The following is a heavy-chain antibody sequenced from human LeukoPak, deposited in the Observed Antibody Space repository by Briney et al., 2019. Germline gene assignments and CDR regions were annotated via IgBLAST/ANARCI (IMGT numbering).Heavy chain of an antibody. CDR2: INHSGST. J-gene: IGHJ4*02. Sequence: SETLSLTCAVYGGSSSGYYWSWIRQPPGKGLEWIGEINHSGSTNYNPSLKGRVTISVDTSKNQFSLKLSSVTAADTDVYYCARGRYPRGAAVSFDYWGQGTLVTVSS. CDR1: GGSSSGYY. V-gene: IGHV4-34*01. CDR3: ARGRYPRGAAVSFDY. D-gene: IGHD6-13*01.